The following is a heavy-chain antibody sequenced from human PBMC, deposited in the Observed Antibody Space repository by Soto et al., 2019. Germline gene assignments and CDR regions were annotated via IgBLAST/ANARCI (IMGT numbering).Heavy chain of an antibody. CDR3: AKPYSSGWYTSGAFDY. CDR1: GFTFSSYS. Sequence: LRLSCAASGFTFSSYSMNWVRQAPGKGLEWVSAISGSGGSTYYADSVKGRFTISRDNSKNTLYLQMNSLRAEDTAVYYCAKPYSSGWYTSGAFDYWGQGTLVTVSS. D-gene: IGHD6-19*01. V-gene: IGHV3-23*01. CDR2: ISGSGGST. J-gene: IGHJ4*02.